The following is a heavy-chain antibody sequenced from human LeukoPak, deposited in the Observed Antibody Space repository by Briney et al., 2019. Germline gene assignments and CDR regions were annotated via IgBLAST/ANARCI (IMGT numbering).Heavy chain of an antibody. J-gene: IGHJ6*02. CDR3: ARDRVAAAGTGYYYYGMDV. CDR2: IYSGGST. D-gene: IGHD6-13*01. V-gene: IGHV3-66*01. Sequence: GGSLRLSCAASGFTVSSNYMSWVRQAPGKGLEWVSVIYSGGSTYYADSVKGRFTISRDNSKNTLYLQMNSLRAEGTAVYYCARDRVAAAGTGYYYYGMDVWGQGTTVTVSS. CDR1: GFTVSSNY.